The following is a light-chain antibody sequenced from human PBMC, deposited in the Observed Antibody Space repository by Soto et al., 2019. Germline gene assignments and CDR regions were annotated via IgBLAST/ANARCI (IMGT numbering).Light chain of an antibody. CDR1: QGISNY. CDR3: QKYNSAPWT. CDR2: AAS. V-gene: IGKV1-27*01. Sequence: DIQMTQSPSSLSASVGDRVTITCQASQGISNYLAWYQQKPGKVPKLLIYAASTLQSGVPSRFSGSGSGTDFTLTISSPQPEDVATYYCQKYNSAPWTFGQGTKVEIK. J-gene: IGKJ1*01.